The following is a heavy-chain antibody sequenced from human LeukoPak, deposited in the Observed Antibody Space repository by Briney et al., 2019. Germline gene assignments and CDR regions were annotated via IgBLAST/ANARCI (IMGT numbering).Heavy chain of an antibody. J-gene: IGHJ4*02. CDR3: VRGLQEWDLRRDY. D-gene: IGHD1-26*01. V-gene: IGHV3-74*01. Sequence: PGGSLRLSCAASGFTFSSYWMHWVRQAPGKGLVWVSRINSDGSSTNYADSVKGRFTISRDNAKNTLYLQMNSLRAEDTAVYYCVRGLQEWDLRRDYWGQGTLVTVSS. CDR1: GFTFSSYW. CDR2: INSDGSST.